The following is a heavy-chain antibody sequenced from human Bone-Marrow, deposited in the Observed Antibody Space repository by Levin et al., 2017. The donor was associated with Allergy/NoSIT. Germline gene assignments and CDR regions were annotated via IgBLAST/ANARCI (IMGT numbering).Heavy chain of an antibody. CDR2: IGGRGDTS. J-gene: IGHJ4*02. CDR3: PKQWGAYIDF. Sequence: QPGGSLRLSCAASGFAFSSFAMGWVRQAPGKGLEWVSTIGGRGDTSDYSDSVRGRFTISRDNSKDTLFLQLSRLRPEDTATYYCPKQWGAYIDFWGQGTLITVSS. CDR1: GFAFSSFA. V-gene: IGHV3-23*01. D-gene: IGHD1-26*01.